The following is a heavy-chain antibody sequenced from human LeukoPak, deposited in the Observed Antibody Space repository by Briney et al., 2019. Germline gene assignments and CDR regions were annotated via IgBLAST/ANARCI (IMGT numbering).Heavy chain of an antibody. CDR1: GYTFTSYY. J-gene: IGHJ4*02. V-gene: IGHV1-46*01. Sequence: PGASVKVSCKASGYTFTSYYMHWVRQAPGQGLEWMGLINPTGGSTGYAQKFQGRVTMTRDMSTSTAYMELRSLRSDDTAVYYCARAVPYYGYVWGSHTYFDYWGQGTLVTVSS. D-gene: IGHD3-16*01. CDR3: ARAVPYYGYVWGSHTYFDY. CDR2: INPTGGST.